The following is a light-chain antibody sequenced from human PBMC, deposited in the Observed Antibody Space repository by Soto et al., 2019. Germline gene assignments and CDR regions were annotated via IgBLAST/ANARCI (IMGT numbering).Light chain of an antibody. V-gene: IGKV3-20*01. Sequence: IVMTQSPATLSVSPGERATLSCRASQTISSSSLAWYKQKGGQAPSVLIYVASSRATGIPDRFSGSGSGTDFTLTIRRLEPDEFAVDYCQQYGSSSTFGQGTRLEIK. CDR1: QTISSSS. J-gene: IGKJ5*01. CDR3: QQYGSSST. CDR2: VAS.